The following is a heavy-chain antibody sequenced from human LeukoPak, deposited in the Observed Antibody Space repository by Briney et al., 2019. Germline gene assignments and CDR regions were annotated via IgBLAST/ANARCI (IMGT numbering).Heavy chain of an antibody. D-gene: IGHD5-12*01. J-gene: IGHJ4*02. CDR2: ISTNGDTT. Sequence: PGGSLRLSCAASGFTFSSYAMHWVRQAPGKGLEYVLAISTNGDTTYYANSVKGRFTISRDNSKNTLYLQMGSLRGEDMAVYYCARADSGPSFPPDYWGQGTLVTVSS. CDR1: GFTFSSYA. CDR3: ARADSGPSFPPDY. V-gene: IGHV3-64*01.